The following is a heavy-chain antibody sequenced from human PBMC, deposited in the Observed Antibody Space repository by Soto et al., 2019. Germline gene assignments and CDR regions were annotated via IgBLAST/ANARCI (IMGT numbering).Heavy chain of an antibody. D-gene: IGHD3-10*01. V-gene: IGHV1-24*01. CDR2: FDPDDGGT. CDR3: ATQVVVRGVIRPDY. J-gene: IGHJ4*02. CDR1: GYTLTELS. Sequence: ASVKVSCKVSGYTLTELSMHWVRQAPGKGLEWMGGFDPDDGGTIYAQKFQGRVTMTEDTSTDTAYMELSSLRSEDTAVYYCATQVVVRGVIRPDYWGQGTLVTVSS.